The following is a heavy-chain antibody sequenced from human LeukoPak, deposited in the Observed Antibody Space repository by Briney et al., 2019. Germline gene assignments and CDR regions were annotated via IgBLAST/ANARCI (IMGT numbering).Heavy chain of an antibody. CDR3: ARWAAAGLRAPFDY. D-gene: IGHD6-13*01. V-gene: IGHV3-33*01. CDR2: IWYDGSNK. CDR1: GFTFSSYG. Sequence: GRSLRLSCAASGFTFSSYGMHWVRQAPGKGLEWVAVIWYDGSNKYYADSVKGRFTISRDNSKNTLYLQMNSLRAEDTAVYYCARWAAAGLRAPFDYWGQGTLVTVSS. J-gene: IGHJ4*02.